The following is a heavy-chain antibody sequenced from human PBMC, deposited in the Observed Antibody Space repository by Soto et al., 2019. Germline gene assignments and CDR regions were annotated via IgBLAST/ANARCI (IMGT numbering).Heavy chain of an antibody. CDR1: GDSISSYY. D-gene: IGHD3-22*01. Sequence: PSETLSLTCTVSGDSISSYYWSWIRQHPGQGLEWIGYIYNSVSTYYNPSLKSRVTISVDTSKNQFSLKLSSVTAADSAVYYCARYQAYTMIDYWGQGTLVTVSS. CDR2: IYNSVST. CDR3: ARYQAYTMIDY. V-gene: IGHV4-59*04. J-gene: IGHJ4*02.